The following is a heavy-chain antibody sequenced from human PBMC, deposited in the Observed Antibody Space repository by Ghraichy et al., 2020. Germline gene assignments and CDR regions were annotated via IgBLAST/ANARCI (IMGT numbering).Heavy chain of an antibody. CDR2: IYYSGST. D-gene: IGHD2-2*01. J-gene: IGHJ4*02. CDR1: GGSISSYY. CDR3: ARSSTSWFYYLDY. V-gene: IGHV4-59*01. Sequence: SETLSLTCTVSGGSISSYYWSWIRQPPGKGLEWIGYIYYSGSTNYSPSLKSRVTISVDTSKNQFSLMLSSVTAADTAVYYCARSSTSWFYYLDYWGQGTLVTVSS.